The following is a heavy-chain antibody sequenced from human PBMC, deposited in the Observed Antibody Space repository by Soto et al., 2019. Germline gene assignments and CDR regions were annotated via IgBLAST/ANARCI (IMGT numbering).Heavy chain of an antibody. D-gene: IGHD7-27*01. Sequence: SETLSLTCSVSGDSISNLDYFWAWIRQPPGQALEYIGYIYKSATTHYNPSFESRVAISVDTSKSQFSLNVTSVTAADTAVYFCARGRYCLTGRCFPNWFDSWGQGALVTVSS. J-gene: IGHJ5*01. CDR1: GDSISNLDYF. V-gene: IGHV4-30-4*01. CDR2: IYKSATT. CDR3: ARGRYCLTGRCFPNWFDS.